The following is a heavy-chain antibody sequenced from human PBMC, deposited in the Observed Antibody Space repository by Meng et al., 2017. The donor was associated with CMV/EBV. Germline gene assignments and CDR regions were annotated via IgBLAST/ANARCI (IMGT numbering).Heavy chain of an antibody. Sequence: GGSLRLSCAASGFTFSSYWMSWVRQAPGKGLEWVANIKQDGSEKYYVDSVKGRFTISRDSAKNSLYLQMNSLRAEDTAVYYCARDRVKYQLLSHYYYGMDVWGQGTTVTVSS. D-gene: IGHD2-2*01. CDR1: GFTFSSYW. CDR2: IKQDGSEK. V-gene: IGHV3-7*01. J-gene: IGHJ6*02. CDR3: ARDRVKYQLLSHYYYGMDV.